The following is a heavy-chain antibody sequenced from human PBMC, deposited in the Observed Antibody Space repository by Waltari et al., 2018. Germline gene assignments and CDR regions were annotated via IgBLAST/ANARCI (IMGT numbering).Heavy chain of an antibody. CDR3: ARERYSNYAATNDDWYFDL. D-gene: IGHD4-4*01. Sequence: QVQLVESGGGVVQPGRSLRLPCAASGFTFSSYAMHWVRQAPGQGLEWVAVISYDGSNKYYADSVKGRFTISRDNSKNTLYLQMNSLRAEDTAVYYCARERYSNYAATNDDWYFDLWGRGTLVTVSS. J-gene: IGHJ2*01. CDR2: ISYDGSNK. V-gene: IGHV3-30-3*01. CDR1: GFTFSSYA.